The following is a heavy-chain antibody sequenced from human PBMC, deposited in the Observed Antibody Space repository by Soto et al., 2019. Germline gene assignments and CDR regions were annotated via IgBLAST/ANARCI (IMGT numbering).Heavy chain of an antibody. Sequence: ASVKVSCKASGYTFTSYGISLVRQAPGQGLEWMGWISAYNGNTNYAQKLQGRVTMTTDTSTSTAYMELRSLRSDDTAVYYCARSSRCSSTSCPPSNWFDPWGQGTLVTVSS. CDR3: ARSSRCSSTSCPPSNWFDP. J-gene: IGHJ5*02. CDR1: GYTFTSYG. V-gene: IGHV1-18*01. CDR2: ISAYNGNT. D-gene: IGHD2-2*01.